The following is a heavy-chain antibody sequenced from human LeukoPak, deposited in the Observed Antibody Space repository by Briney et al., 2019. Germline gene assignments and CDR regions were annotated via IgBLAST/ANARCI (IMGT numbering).Heavy chain of an antibody. V-gene: IGHV4-39*01. CDR2: IYYSGSA. Sequence: PSETLSLTCTVSGGSISSSSYYWGWSRQPPGKGLEWIGSIYYSGSAYYHPSLKSRVTISVDTSKNQFSLNLSSVTAADTAVYYCATRYYDVLAGYYSLDYWGQGTLVTVSS. CDR1: GGSISSSSYY. J-gene: IGHJ4*02. D-gene: IGHD3-9*01. CDR3: ATRYYDVLAGYYSLDY.